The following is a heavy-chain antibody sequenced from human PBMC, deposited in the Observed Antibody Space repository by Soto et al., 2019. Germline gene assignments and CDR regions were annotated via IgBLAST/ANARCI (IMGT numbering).Heavy chain of an antibody. D-gene: IGHD2-8*01. Sequence: QAHGQGLEWIGVIHPGAGGRSYAQKLQGRVTLTGDTSTSTVYMELSSLTSDDTDVYYCARDLESVTAKHFFYYYAMDVWGQGTTVTVSS. V-gene: IGHV1-46*04. CDR2: IHPGAGGR. J-gene: IGHJ6*02. CDR3: ARDLESVTAKHFFYYYAMDV.